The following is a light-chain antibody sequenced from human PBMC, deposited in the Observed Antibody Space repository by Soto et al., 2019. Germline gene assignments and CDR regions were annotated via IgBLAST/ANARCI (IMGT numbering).Light chain of an antibody. Sequence: QSALTQSPSASATPGQRVTISCSGSSSNSGSRTVNWYQQLPGSAPKLLVYNDNQRPSGVPDRFSGSKSGTSASLAISGLQSEDEADYHCAAWDESLHVRFGGGTKLPVL. J-gene: IGLJ2*01. CDR2: NDN. CDR1: SSNSGSRT. V-gene: IGLV1-44*01. CDR3: AAWDESLHVR.